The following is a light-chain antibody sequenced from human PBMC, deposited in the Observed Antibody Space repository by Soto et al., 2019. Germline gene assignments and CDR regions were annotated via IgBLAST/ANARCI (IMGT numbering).Light chain of an antibody. J-gene: IGLJ1*01. V-gene: IGLV2-14*03. CDR1: SSYVGGNNY. Sequence: QSALTQPASVSGSPGQSITISCTGPSSYVGGNNYVSWYQQHRGKAPKLILYDVANRASGVSSRFSGSRSANTASLTISGLRPEDEADYYCSSYTGTSTYVFGTGTKLTVL. CDR3: SSYTGTSTYV. CDR2: DVA.